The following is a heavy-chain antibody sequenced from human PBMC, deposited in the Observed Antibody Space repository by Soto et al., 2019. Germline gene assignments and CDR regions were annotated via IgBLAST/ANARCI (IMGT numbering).Heavy chain of an antibody. J-gene: IGHJ4*02. D-gene: IGHD3-16*01. CDR1: GFTFGDYA. Sequence: GGSLRLSCTTSGFTFGDYAISWVRQAPGKGLEWVGFIRSKAYDETTGYAASVKGRFTISRDDSKSIAYLQMNSLKTDDTAVYFCTREFGIHSPFSYWGQGTLVTVSS. V-gene: IGHV3-49*04. CDR2: IRSKAYDETT. CDR3: TREFGIHSPFSY.